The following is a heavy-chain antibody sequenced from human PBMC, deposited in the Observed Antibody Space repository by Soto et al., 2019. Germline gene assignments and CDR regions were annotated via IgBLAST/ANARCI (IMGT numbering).Heavy chain of an antibody. Sequence: HLVQSGPEVKKPGASITVSCKTSGDTFTNFGLSWVRQAPGQGLEWMGWIATYNSNRNYAQKFPGRLTLSTDASTCTAYLELKNLGYDDTAVYYCATVVRGVVICFDPWGQGTLVTVSS. CDR1: GDTFTNFG. V-gene: IGHV1-18*01. CDR3: ATVVRGVVICFDP. CDR2: IATYNSNR. D-gene: IGHD3-10*01. J-gene: IGHJ5*02.